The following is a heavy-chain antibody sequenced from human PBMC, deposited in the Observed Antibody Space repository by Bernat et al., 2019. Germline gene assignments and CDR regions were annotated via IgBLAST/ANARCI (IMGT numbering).Heavy chain of an antibody. CDR1: GFTFSSYA. V-gene: IGHV3-23*04. J-gene: IGHJ6*02. D-gene: IGHD4-17*01. Sequence: EVQLVESGGGLVQPGGSLRLSCAASGFTFSSYAMSWVRQAPGKGLEWVSAISGSGGSTYYADSVKGRFTISRDNSKNTLYLQMNSLRAEDTAVYYCAKDLSTVTTYYDYYGMDVWGQGTTVTVSS. CDR2: ISGSGGST. CDR3: AKDLSTVTTYYDYYGMDV.